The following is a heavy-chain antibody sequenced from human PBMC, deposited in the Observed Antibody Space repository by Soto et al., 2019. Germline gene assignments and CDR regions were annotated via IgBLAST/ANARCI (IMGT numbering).Heavy chain of an antibody. CDR2: IWYDGSNK. V-gene: IGHV3-33*01. Sequence: QVQLVESGGGVVQPGRSLRLSCAASGFTFSSYGMHWVRQAPGKGLEWVAVIWYDGSNKYYADSVKGRFTISRDNSKNTLYLQMNSLRAEDMAVYYCARDPVNYYDSSGYYQGMAGYFQHWGQGTLVTVSS. J-gene: IGHJ1*01. CDR1: GFTFSSYG. D-gene: IGHD3-22*01. CDR3: ARDPVNYYDSSGYYQGMAGYFQH.